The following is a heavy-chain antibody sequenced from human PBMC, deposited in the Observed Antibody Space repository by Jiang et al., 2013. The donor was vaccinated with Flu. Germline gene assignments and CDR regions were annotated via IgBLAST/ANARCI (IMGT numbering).Heavy chain of an antibody. D-gene: IGHD5-12*01. J-gene: IGHJ4*02. Sequence: LLKPSETLSLTCSVSGGSITSSTYYWVWIRQPPGKGLDWIGSIYYSGSTYYNPSLKSRVTMSVNTSNNHFSLKLTSVTAADTAVYYCARAQKYSGFELPYFDYWGQGILVTVSS. CDR3: ARAQKYSGFELPYFDY. CDR2: IYYSGST. V-gene: IGHV4-39*07. CDR1: GGSITSSTYY.